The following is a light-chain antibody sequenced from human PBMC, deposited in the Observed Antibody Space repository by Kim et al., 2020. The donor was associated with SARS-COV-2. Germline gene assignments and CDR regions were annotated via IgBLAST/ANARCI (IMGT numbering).Light chain of an antibody. CDR2: DAS. J-gene: IGKJ5*01. V-gene: IGKV1-13*02. CDR3: QHFNSYPIA. Sequence: IQLTQSPSSLSASVGDRVTITCRASQGINTDLAWYQQTPGKAPNLLIYDASTLQSGVPSRFSGSGSGTDFTLTISNLQPEDFATYYCQHFNSYPIAFGQGTRLEIK. CDR1: QGINTD.